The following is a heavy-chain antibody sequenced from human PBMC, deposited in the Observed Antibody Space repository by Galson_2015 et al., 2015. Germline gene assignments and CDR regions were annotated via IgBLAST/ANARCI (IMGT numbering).Heavy chain of an antibody. CDR2: IDPADSYT. CDR1: GYSFTNYW. J-gene: IGHJ3*01. V-gene: IGHV5-10-1*01. Sequence: QSGAVVKKPGASLRISCQGSGYSFTNYWINWVRQMPGQGLEWMGRIDPADSYTNYSPSFQGHVTSSADKSISTAYLQWSSLEASDTAIYYGARPPKKGFYAYDALEAWGQGTVATVSS. D-gene: IGHD3-16*01. CDR3: ARPPKKGFYAYDALEA.